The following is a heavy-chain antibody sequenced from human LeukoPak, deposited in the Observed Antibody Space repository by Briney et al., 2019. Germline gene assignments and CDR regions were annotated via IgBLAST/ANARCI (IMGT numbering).Heavy chain of an antibody. CDR1: GYTFTSYA. V-gene: IGHV1-3*01. D-gene: IGHD6-19*01. Sequence: GASVKVSCKTSGYTFTSYAMHWVRQAPGQRLEWMGWIYAGNGNTKYSQKFQGRVTITRDTSASIAYMELSSLRSEDTAVYYCARDRSGWYDYYFDYWGQGTLVTVSS. CDR2: IYAGNGNT. J-gene: IGHJ4*02. CDR3: ARDRSGWYDYYFDY.